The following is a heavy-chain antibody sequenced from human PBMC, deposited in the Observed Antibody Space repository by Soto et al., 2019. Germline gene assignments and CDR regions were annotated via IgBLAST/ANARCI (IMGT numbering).Heavy chain of an antibody. V-gene: IGHV3-23*01. Sequence: GGSLRLSCAASGFTFSSYAMSWVRQAPGKGLEWVSAISGSGGSTYYADSVKGRFTISRDNSKNTLYLQMNSLRAEDTAVYYCAKDTGESDRYYYYYYMDVWGKGTTVTVSS. J-gene: IGHJ6*03. CDR1: GFTFSSYA. D-gene: IGHD3-16*01. CDR2: ISGSGGST. CDR3: AKDTGESDRYYYYYYMDV.